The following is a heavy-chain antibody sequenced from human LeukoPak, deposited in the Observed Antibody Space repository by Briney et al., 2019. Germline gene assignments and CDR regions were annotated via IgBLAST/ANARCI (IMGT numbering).Heavy chain of an antibody. J-gene: IGHJ5*02. V-gene: IGHV3-23*01. CDR2: ISASGGST. CDR1: GFTFSSYA. CDR3: ANDRDCSGISCYRTAFDH. D-gene: IGHD4-23*01. Sequence: GGFLRLSCATSGFTFSSYAMTWVRQAPGKGLEWVSLISASGGSTYYADSVKGRFTISRDNSKNIVYLQMNSLRVEDTAQYFCANDRDCSGISCYRTAFDHWGQGTLVAVSS.